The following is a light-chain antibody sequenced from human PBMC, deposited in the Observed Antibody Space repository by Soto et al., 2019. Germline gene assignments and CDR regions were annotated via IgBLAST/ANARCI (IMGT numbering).Light chain of an antibody. Sequence: QSVLTQPPSVSDAPRQRVTISCSGSSSNIGNNAVNWYQQLPGQAPKIVIYYDDLLTSGVSDRFSGSKSGISASLAISDLQSDDEADYYCAASDDSLNAYVFGPGTKLTVL. J-gene: IGLJ1*01. CDR1: SSNIGNNA. CDR3: AASDDSLNAYV. CDR2: YDD. V-gene: IGLV1-36*01.